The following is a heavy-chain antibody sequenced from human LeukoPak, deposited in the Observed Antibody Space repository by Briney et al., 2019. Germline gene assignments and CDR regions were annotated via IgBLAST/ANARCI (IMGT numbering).Heavy chain of an antibody. CDR1: GFTVSSNY. D-gene: IGHD2-21*01. Sequence: PGGSLRLSCAASGFTVSSNYMSWVRQAPGKGLEWVSVIYSGGSTYYADSVKGRFTISRDNSKNTLYLQMNSLRAEDTAVYYCARSERHCGGDCSFDLWGRGTLVTVSS. CDR3: ARSERHCGGDCSFDL. V-gene: IGHV3-53*01. J-gene: IGHJ2*01. CDR2: IYSGGST.